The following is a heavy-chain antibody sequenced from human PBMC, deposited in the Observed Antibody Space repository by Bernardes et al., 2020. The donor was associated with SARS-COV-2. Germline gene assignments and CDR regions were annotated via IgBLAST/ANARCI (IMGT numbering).Heavy chain of an antibody. CDR2: IKEDVSEN. Sequence: GSLRLSCASSGFTFSTYWMTWVRQAPGEGLEWVANIKEDVSENDHLDSVNGRFTIPRDNAKNSLYLQMNSLRAEDTAVYYCARCEVTVARYYYNGMDVWGQGTTVTVSS. J-gene: IGHJ6*02. V-gene: IGHV3-7*03. CDR1: GFTFSTYW. CDR3: ARCEVTVARYYYNGMDV. D-gene: IGHD2-2*01.